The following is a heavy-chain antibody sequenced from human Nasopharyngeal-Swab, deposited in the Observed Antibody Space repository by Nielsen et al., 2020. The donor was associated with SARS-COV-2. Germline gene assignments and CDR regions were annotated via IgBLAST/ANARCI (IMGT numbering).Heavy chain of an antibody. CDR2: INYSGNT. D-gene: IGHD4-17*01. V-gene: IGHV4-39*01. CDR3: ARGVMTSVTGGGWNDY. Sequence: GSLRLSCTVSGGSISSSSYYWGWIRQPPGKGLEWIGNINYSGNTFYNPSLKSRVTISVDTSKNQFSLKLSSVTAADMAVYHCARGVMTSVTGGGWNDYWGQGTLVTVSS. CDR1: GGSISSSSYY. J-gene: IGHJ4*02.